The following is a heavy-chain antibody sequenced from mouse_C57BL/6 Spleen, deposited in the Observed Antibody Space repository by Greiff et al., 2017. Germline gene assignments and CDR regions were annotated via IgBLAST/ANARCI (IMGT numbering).Heavy chain of an antibody. CDR2: IWRDGST. D-gene: IGHD2-5*01. V-gene: IGHV2-6*03. CDR3: GGRAYDSNWYFDV. Sequence: QVQLKESGPGLVAPSQSLSISCTASGFTFTSYGVHWVRQPPGKGLEWLVVIWRDGSTTYNSAIDSGLGISKDDTKRQVVLIKNSSQTADTAVYYCGGRAYDSNWYFDVWGTGTTVTVSS. J-gene: IGHJ1*03. CDR1: GFTFTSYG.